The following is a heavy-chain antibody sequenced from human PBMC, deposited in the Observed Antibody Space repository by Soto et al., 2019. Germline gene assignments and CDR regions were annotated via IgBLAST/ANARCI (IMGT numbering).Heavy chain of an antibody. CDR3: ARETHPFSGWYYPYYYYGMDV. V-gene: IGHV3-33*01. D-gene: IGHD6-19*01. CDR1: GFTFSSYG. CDR2: IWYDGSNK. Sequence: QVQLVESGGGVVQPGRSLRLSCAASGFTFSSYGMHWVRQAPGKGLEWVAVIWYDGSNKYYADSVKGRFTISRDNSKNTLYLQMNSLRAEDTAVYYCARETHPFSGWYYPYYYYGMDVWGQGTTVTVSS. J-gene: IGHJ6*02.